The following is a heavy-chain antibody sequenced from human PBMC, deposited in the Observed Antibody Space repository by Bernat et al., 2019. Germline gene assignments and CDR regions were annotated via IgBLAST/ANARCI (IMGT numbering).Heavy chain of an antibody. Sequence: QVRLQQWGAGLLKPSETLSLTCAVYGDSVSDYYWTWIRQSPGQGLEWVGEVDNSGGTTYNPSLKGRVIISVDTSKNQFSLKMKSVTAADTATYYCARVWVRSFDYFSLASKGLEYWGKGTPVIVSS. CDR3: ARVWVRSFDYFSLASKGLEY. CDR1: GDSVSDYY. D-gene: IGHD5-12*01. CDR2: VDNSGGT. J-gene: IGHJ4*02. V-gene: IGHV4-34*01.